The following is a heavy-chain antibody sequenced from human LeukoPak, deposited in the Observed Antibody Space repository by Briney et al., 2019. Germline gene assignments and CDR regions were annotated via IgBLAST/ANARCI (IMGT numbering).Heavy chain of an antibody. Sequence: ASVKVSCKASGYTFTGYYMHWVRQAPGQGLEWMGWINPNSGGTNYAQKFQGRVTMTRDTSISSAYMELSRLRSDDTAVYYCARPFLSSSWSHYYYYGMDVWGQGTTVTVSS. J-gene: IGHJ6*02. CDR1: GYTFTGYY. D-gene: IGHD6-13*01. CDR3: ARPFLSSSWSHYYYYGMDV. CDR2: INPNSGGT. V-gene: IGHV1-2*02.